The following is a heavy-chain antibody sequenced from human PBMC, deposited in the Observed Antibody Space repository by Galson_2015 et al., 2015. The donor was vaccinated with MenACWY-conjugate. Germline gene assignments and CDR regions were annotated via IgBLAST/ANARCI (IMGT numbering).Heavy chain of an antibody. CDR3: TRHPPGGRGMDV. D-gene: IGHD1-26*01. Sequence: GKGLEWMGFISPGDSYTRYNPAFQGQVTISADKSISTAYLQWNSLQASDTAMYYCTRHPPGGRGMDVWGQGTTVTVSS. CDR2: ISPGDSYT. V-gene: IGHV5-51*01. J-gene: IGHJ6*02.